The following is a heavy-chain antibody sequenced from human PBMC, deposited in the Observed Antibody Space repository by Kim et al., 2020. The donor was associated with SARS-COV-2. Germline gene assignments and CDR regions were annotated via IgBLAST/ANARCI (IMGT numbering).Heavy chain of an antibody. V-gene: IGHV3-23*01. CDR2: ISGRGGST. D-gene: IGHD4-17*01. CDR3: AKGIGDYSAYGMDV. Sequence: GGSLRLSCAASGFTFSSYAMSWVRQAPGKGLEWVSAISGRGGSTYYADSVKGRFTISRDNSKNTLYLQMNSLRAEDTAVYYCAKGIGDYSAYGMDVWGQGTTVTVSS. J-gene: IGHJ6*02. CDR1: GFTFSSYA.